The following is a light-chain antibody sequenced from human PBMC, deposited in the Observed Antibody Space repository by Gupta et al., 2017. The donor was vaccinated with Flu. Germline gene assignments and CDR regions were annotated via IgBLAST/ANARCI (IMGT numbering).Light chain of an antibody. CDR3: QQRSNWPLT. V-gene: IGKV3-11*01. CDR1: QSVSRY. Sequence: EIVLTQSTATLSLSPGERATLSCRASQSVSRYLAWYQQKPGQAHRLLIYDASNRATGIPARFSGSGSGTDFTLTISTLEPEDFAVYYCQQRSNWPLTFGRGTKVDIK. J-gene: IGKJ4*01. CDR2: DAS.